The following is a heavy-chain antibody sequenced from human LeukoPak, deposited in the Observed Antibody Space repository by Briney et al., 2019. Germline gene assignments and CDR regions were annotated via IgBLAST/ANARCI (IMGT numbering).Heavy chain of an antibody. D-gene: IGHD6-19*01. Sequence: SGTLSLTSTVSGGSISSGDYYWSWIRPPPGKPLAGIGYIYYSGSTYYNPSLKSRVTISVDTSKNQFSLRLSSVTAADTAVYYCAILGGQWLDIDYWGQGTLVTVSS. CDR3: AILGGQWLDIDY. V-gene: IGHV4-30-4*01. CDR2: IYYSGST. CDR1: GGSISSGDYY. J-gene: IGHJ4*02.